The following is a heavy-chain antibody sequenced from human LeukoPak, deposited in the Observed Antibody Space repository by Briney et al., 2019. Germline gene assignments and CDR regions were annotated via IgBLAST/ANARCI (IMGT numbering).Heavy chain of an antibody. Sequence: PGGSLRLSCAASGFTFSNAWMSWVRQAPGKGLEWVGRIKSKTDGGTTDYAAPVKGRFTISRDDSKNTLYLQMNSLKTEDTAVYYCTTHPVEWLLSTNYYYYMDVWGKGTTVTVSS. CDR3: TTHPVEWLLSTNYYYYMDV. J-gene: IGHJ6*03. CDR2: IKSKTDGGTT. V-gene: IGHV3-15*01. CDR1: GFTFSNAW. D-gene: IGHD3-3*01.